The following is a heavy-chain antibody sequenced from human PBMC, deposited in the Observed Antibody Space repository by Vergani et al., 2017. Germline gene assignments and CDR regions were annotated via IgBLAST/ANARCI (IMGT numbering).Heavy chain of an antibody. J-gene: IGHJ4*02. CDR2: IWYDGSNK. Sequence: QVQLVESGGGVVQPGRSLRLPCAASGFTFSSYGIHWVRQAPGKGLEWVAVIWYDGSNKYYADSVKGRFTISRDNSKNTLYLQMNSLRAEDTAVYYCAKEGLYSSSWYYSGWGQGTLVTVSS. CDR3: AKEGLYSSSWYYSG. V-gene: IGHV3-33*06. D-gene: IGHD6-13*01. CDR1: GFTFSSYG.